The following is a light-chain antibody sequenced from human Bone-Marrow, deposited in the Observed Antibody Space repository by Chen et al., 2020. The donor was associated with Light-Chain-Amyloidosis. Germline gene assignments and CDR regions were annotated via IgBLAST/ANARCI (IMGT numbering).Light chain of an antibody. CDR2: RES. CDR3: QVWDSNTVV. CDR1: NIGSKY. V-gene: IGLV3-9*01. Sequence: SYDLTQPLSVSVALGPTASITCEGNNIGSKYVQWYQQKPGQAPVMVSYRESNRPSGIPERFSGATSGNAATLTISTAHVGDEADYYCQVWDSNTVVFGGGTKLTVL. J-gene: IGLJ2*01.